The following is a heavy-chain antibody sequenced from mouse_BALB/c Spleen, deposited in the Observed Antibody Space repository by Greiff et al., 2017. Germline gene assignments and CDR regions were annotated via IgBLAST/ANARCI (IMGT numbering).Heavy chain of an antibody. CDR3: ARDMGSRNYFDY. J-gene: IGHJ2*01. CDR1: GFTFTDYY. V-gene: IGHV7-3*02. CDR2: IRNKANGYTT. D-gene: IGHD1-1*01. Sequence: EVQLVESGGGLVQPGGSLRLSCATSGFTFTDYYMSWVRQPPGKALEWLGFIRNKANGYTTEYSASVKGRFTISRDNSQSILYLQMNTLRAEDSATYYCARDMGSRNYFDYWGQGTTLTVSS.